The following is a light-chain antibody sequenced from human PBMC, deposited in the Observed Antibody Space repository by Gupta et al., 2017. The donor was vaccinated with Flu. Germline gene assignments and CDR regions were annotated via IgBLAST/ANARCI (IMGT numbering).Light chain of an antibody. CDR3: MRSTHPWT. CDR2: EVS. V-gene: IGKV2-30*01. CDR1: QSLVYKNGITY. J-gene: IGKJ2*02. Sequence: DVVMSKSPLSLSATLGQAASISCMSSQSLVYKNGITYLTWFQQRPGQSPRRLIYEVSNRDSGVPDRFSGSGSGTDFTLNIGRVEADDVGVYFCMRSTHPWTFGQGTRLEI.